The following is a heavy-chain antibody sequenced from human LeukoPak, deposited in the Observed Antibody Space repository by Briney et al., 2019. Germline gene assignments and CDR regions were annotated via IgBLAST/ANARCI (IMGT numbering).Heavy chain of an antibody. CDR1: XGSXSSXSYY. CDR3: ARQVLYYDSSGYLAYFDY. J-gene: IGHJ4*02. Sequence: TXSLXCTVSXGSXSSXSYYWGWIRQPPGKGLEWIGSIYYSGSTYYNPSLKSRVTISVDTSKNQFSLKLSSVTAADTAVYYCARQVLYYDSSGYLAYFDYWGQGTLVTVSS. D-gene: IGHD3-22*01. V-gene: IGHV4-39*01. CDR2: IYYSGST.